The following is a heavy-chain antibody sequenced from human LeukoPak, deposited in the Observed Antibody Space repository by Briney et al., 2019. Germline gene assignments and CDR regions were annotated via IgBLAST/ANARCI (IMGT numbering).Heavy chain of an antibody. Sequence: ASVKVSCKASGYTFTGYYMHWVRQAPGQGLEWMGWINLNSGGTNYAQKFQGRVTMTRDTSISTAYMELSRLRSDDTAVYFCASHPDGSGSYLDHWGQGTLVTVSS. J-gene: IGHJ4*02. V-gene: IGHV1-2*02. D-gene: IGHD3-10*01. CDR2: INLNSGGT. CDR3: ASHPDGSGSYLDH. CDR1: GYTFTGYY.